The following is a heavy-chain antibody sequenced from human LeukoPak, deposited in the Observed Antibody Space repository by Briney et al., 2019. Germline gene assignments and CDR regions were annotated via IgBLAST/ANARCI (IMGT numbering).Heavy chain of an antibody. Sequence: GGSLRLSCAASGFTFSSYEMNWVRQAPGKGLEWISYISNSGSTIYSADSVKGRFTISRDNSKNTLYLQMNSLRTEDTATYYCAKHSGLYYFDYWGQGTLVTVSS. CDR3: AKHSGLYYFDY. CDR2: ISNSGSTI. CDR1: GFTFSSYE. V-gene: IGHV3-48*03. D-gene: IGHD3-10*01. J-gene: IGHJ4*02.